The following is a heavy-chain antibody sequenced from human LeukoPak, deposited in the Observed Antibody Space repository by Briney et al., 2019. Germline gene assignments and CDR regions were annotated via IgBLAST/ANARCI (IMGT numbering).Heavy chain of an antibody. D-gene: IGHD6-13*01. CDR3: AKLGSSWYYFDY. J-gene: IGHJ4*02. CDR1: GFTFSSYD. CDR2: ISGSGGIT. V-gene: IGHV3-23*01. Sequence: GGSLRLACAASGFTFSSYDMILVRQAPGKGLEWVSDISGSGGITNYADSVKGRFIISRDSSKETLDLQMNSLRVEDTAVYYCAKLGSSWYYFDYWGQGTLVTVSS.